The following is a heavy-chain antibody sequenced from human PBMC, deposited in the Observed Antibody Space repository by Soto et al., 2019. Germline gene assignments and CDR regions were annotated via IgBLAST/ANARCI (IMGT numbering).Heavy chain of an antibody. CDR3: ARRYGYSFDY. J-gene: IGHJ4*02. D-gene: IGHD1-1*01. CDR1: GGSISSYY. Sequence: SETLSLTCTVSGGSISSYYWSWIRQPPGKGLEWIGYIYYSVSTNYNPSLKSRVTISVDTSKNQFSLKLSSVTAADTAVYYCARRYGYSFDYWGQGTLVTVSS. V-gene: IGHV4-59*08. CDR2: IYYSVST.